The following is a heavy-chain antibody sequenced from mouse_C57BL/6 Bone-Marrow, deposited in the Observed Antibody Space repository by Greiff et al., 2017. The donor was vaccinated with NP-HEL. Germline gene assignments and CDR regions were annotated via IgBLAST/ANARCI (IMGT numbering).Heavy chain of an antibody. V-gene: IGHV5-9-1*02. CDR1: GFTFSSYA. CDR3: TRDKGGDGRFAY. Sequence: EVKLVESGEGLVKPGGSLKLSCAASGFTFSSYAMSWVRQTPEKRLEWVAYISSGGGYTYYADTVKGRFTISRDNARNTLYLQMSNLTSEDTALFDCTRDKGGDGRFAYWGQGTLVTVAA. D-gene: IGHD2-13*01. J-gene: IGHJ3*01. CDR2: ISSGGGYT.